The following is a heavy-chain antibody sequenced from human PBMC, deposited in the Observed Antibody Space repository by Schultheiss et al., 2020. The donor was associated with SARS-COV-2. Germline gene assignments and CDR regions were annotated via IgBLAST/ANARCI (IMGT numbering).Heavy chain of an antibody. Sequence: GSLRLSCAASGFTFSSYAMSWVRQAPGKGLEWVSYISSSGSTIYYADSVTGRFAISSDSSKNTLYLQINNLRADDTALYYCARGRSGYYDPFYYGMDVWGQGTAVTVSS. CDR1: GFTFSSYA. CDR3: ARGRSGYYDPFYYGMDV. D-gene: IGHD5-12*01. CDR2: ISSSGSTI. J-gene: IGHJ6*02. V-gene: IGHV3-23*01.